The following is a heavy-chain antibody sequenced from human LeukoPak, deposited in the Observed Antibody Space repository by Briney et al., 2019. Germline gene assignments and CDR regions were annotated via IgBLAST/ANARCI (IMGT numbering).Heavy chain of an antibody. CDR3: ARVPRDSSGYSVDAFDI. Sequence: GGSLRLSCAASGFTFSSYSMNWVRQAPGKGLEWVSSISSSSSYIYYADSVKGRFTISRDNAKNSLYLQMNSLRAEDTAVYYCARVPRDSSGYSVDAFDIWGQGTMVTVSS. CDR1: GFTFSSYS. J-gene: IGHJ3*02. CDR2: ISSSSSYI. D-gene: IGHD3-22*01. V-gene: IGHV3-21*04.